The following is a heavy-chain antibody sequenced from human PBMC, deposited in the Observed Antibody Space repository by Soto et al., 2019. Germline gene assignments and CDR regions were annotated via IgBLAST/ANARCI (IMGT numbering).Heavy chain of an antibody. D-gene: IGHD6-19*01. Sequence: LRLSCGASGFTFSNYDMSWSRQAPGKGLEWVSYISSTGRTIYYADSVKGRFTVSRDNAQNSLSLKLNSLRVEDTAVYYCARSYSSGWEFDYWGQGTQVTVSS. CDR2: ISSTGRTI. CDR3: ARSYSSGWEFDY. J-gene: IGHJ4*02. V-gene: IGHV3-11*01. CDR1: GFTFSNYD.